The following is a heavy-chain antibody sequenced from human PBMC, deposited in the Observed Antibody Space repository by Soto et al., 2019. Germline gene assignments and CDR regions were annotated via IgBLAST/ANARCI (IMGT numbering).Heavy chain of an antibody. Sequence: PSETLSLTCTVSGGSISSGGYYWSWIRQHPGKGLEWIGYIYYSGSTYYNPSLKSRVTISVDTSKNQFSLKLSPVTAADTAVYYCARADYYYGSGSYLKSIWFDPWGQGTLVTVSS. CDR3: ARADYYYGSGSYLKSIWFDP. J-gene: IGHJ5*02. CDR1: GGSISSGGYY. CDR2: IYYSGST. V-gene: IGHV4-31*03. D-gene: IGHD3-10*01.